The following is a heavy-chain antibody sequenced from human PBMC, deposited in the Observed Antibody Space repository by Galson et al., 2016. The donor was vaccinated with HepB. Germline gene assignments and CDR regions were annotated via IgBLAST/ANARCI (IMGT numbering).Heavy chain of an antibody. CDR3: ARVEVAATNWFDP. V-gene: IGHV4-34*01. CDR2: INHSGGT. J-gene: IGHJ5*02. CDR1: GGSFTAYY. D-gene: IGHD2-15*01. Sequence: SETLSLTCGVNGGSFTAYYWSWIRQPPGEGLEWIGEINHSGGTKYNPSLKSRVTLSVDSSKNQFSLKLTSMTAADTAVYYCARVEVAATNWFDPWGQGTLVTVSS.